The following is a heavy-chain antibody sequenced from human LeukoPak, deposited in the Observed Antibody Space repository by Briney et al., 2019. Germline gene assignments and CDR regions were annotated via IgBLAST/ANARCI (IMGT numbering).Heavy chain of an antibody. CDR1: GFTFASYG. V-gene: IGHV3-23*01. CDR2: ITTNGGRT. J-gene: IGHJ1*01. D-gene: IGHD3-22*01. Sequence: GGSLRLSCAASGFTFASYGMSWVRQAPGKGLEWVSFITTNGGRTSYADSVEGRFTISRDDPRNTLYMQMNSLRDEDTAVYYCAIMHGYYDGTGYWVQWGQGTLVTVSS. CDR3: AIMHGYYDGTGYWVQ.